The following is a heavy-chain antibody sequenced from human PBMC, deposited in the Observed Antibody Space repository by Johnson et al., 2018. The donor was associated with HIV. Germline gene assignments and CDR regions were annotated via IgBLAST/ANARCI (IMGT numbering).Heavy chain of an antibody. CDR2: INYDGTNT. CDR1: GFLFSSQW. D-gene: IGHD4-23*01. Sequence: VQLVESGGGLVKPGGSLRLSCAASGFLFSSQWMSWVRQAPGKGLVWVSRINYDGTNTSYADFVKGRFTISRDNAKNSLDLQMNSLRGEDTALYYCARATAYGGRVDGFDIWGQGTMVTVSS. J-gene: IGHJ3*02. V-gene: IGHV3-74*02. CDR3: ARATAYGGRVDGFDI.